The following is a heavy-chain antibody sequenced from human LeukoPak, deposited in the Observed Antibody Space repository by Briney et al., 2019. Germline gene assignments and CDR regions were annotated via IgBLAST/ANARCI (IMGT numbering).Heavy chain of an antibody. V-gene: IGHV1-2*02. J-gene: IGHJ5*02. D-gene: IGHD7-27*01. CDR2: INPNSGGT. Sequence: ASVKVSCKASGYTFTGYYMHWVRQAPGQGLEWMGWINPNSGGTDYAQNFQGRLTLTRDTSLSTAYMELSRLGSDDTAVYFCARDLEVSSVNLGLDPWGQGTLVTVSS. CDR1: GYTFTGYY. CDR3: ARDLEVSSVNLGLDP.